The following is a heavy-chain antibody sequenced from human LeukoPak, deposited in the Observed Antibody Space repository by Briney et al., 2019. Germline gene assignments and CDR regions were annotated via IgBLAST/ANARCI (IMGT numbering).Heavy chain of an antibody. V-gene: IGHV1-8*01. D-gene: IGHD6-19*01. CDR2: MNPNSGNT. J-gene: IGHJ4*02. Sequence: ASVKASCKASGYTFTSYDINWVRQATGQGLEWMGWMNPNSGNTGYAQKFKGRVTMTRNTSISTAYMELSSLRSEDTAVYYCARVRAVARDRYYFDYWGQGTLVTVSS. CDR3: ARVRAVARDRYYFDY. CDR1: GYTFTSYD.